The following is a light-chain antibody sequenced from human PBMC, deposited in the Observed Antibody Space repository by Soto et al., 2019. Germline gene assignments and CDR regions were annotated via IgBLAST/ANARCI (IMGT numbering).Light chain of an antibody. V-gene: IGLV2-14*01. CDR1: SSDVGGYNY. Sequence: QSVLTQPASVSGFPGQSITIPCTGTSSDVGGYNYVSWYQQHPGKAPKLMIYDVSNRPSGVSNRFSGSKSGNTASLTISGLQAEDEADYYCSSYTSSSIFYVFGTGTKVTVL. CDR3: SSYTSSSIFYV. CDR2: DVS. J-gene: IGLJ1*01.